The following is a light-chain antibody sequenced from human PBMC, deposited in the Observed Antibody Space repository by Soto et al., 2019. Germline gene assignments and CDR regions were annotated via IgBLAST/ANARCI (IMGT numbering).Light chain of an antibody. CDR2: SNN. J-gene: IGLJ1*01. CDR3: SAYTVSRTYV. Sequence: QSVLTQPPSASGTPGQRVSISCSGSGSNIGTNTVNWYQQLPGTAPKLLIYSNNQRPSGVPDRFSGSKSGTSASLAISGLQSEDEAVYYCSAYTVSRTYVFGTGTKVTVL. V-gene: IGLV1-44*01. CDR1: GSNIGTNT.